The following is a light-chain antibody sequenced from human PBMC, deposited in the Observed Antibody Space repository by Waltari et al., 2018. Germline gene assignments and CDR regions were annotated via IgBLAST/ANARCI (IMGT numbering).Light chain of an antibody. CDR2: KVS. CDR1: QSLVYSDGNTY. J-gene: IGKJ2*01. V-gene: IGKV2-30*01. Sequence: DVVLTQSPLSLPVTLGQPASIPCRSSQSLVYSDGNTYLNWYQQTPGQSPRRLIYKVSSRDSGVPDRFSGSGSGTDFILKISRVEAEDVGVYYCMQGTHWPPVYTFGQGTKLEIK. CDR3: MQGTHWPPVYT.